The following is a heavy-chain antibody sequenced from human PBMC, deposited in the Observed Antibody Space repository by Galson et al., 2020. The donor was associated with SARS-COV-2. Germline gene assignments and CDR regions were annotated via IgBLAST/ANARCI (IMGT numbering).Heavy chain of an antibody. CDR2: IWFDGRSK. CDR3: ARELKEAATDY. V-gene: IGHV3-33*01. Sequence: RGSLRLSCAASGFTFSNYAMHWVRQAPGKGLEWVAVIWFDGRSKYYADSVNGRFTISRDNSKNTVYLQMNSLKVEDTAVYYCARELKEAATDYWGQGTLVTVSS. CDR1: GFTFSNYA. D-gene: IGHD6-25*01. J-gene: IGHJ4*02.